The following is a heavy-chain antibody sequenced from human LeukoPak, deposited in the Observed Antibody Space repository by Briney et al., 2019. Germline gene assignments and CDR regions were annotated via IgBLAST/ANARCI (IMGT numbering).Heavy chain of an antibody. V-gene: IGHV3-48*01. CDR3: ARDGYYYDSSGYYYAALDY. Sequence: GGSLRLSCAASGFTLSSYSMNWVRQAPGKGLEWVSYISRSSSTIYYADSVKGRFTISRDNAKNSLYLQMNSLRAEDTAVYYCARDGYYYDSSGYYYAALDYWGQGTLVTVSS. CDR1: GFTLSSYS. CDR2: ISRSSSTI. J-gene: IGHJ4*02. D-gene: IGHD3-22*01.